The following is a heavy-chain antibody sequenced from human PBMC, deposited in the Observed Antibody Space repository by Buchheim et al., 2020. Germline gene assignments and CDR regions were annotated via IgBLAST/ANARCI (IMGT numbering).Heavy chain of an antibody. D-gene: IGHD3-22*01. J-gene: IGHJ4*02. CDR2: ISSSSSTI. V-gene: IGHV3-48*01. CDR3: ARSMIVVVIESPFDY. Sequence: EVQLVESGGGLVQPGGSLRLSCAASGFTFSSYSMNWVRQAPGKGLEWVSYISSSSSTIYYADSVKGRFTISRDNVKNSLYLQMNSLRAEDTAVYYCARSMIVVVIESPFDYWGQGTL. CDR1: GFTFSSYS.